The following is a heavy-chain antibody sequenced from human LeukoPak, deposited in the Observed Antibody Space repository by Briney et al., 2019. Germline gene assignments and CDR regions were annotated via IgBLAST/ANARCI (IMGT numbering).Heavy chain of an antibody. Sequence: ASVKVSCKASGYTFTRYSIGWVRQAPGQGLEWVGWISAYNGDTKYEQKLQGRVTLTTDASTSTAYMELMSLRSDDTAVYYCARDGSGQWLVSFDYWGQGTLVTVSS. CDR1: GYTFTRYS. J-gene: IGHJ4*02. D-gene: IGHD5-12*01. CDR2: ISAYNGDT. V-gene: IGHV1-18*01. CDR3: ARDGSGQWLVSFDY.